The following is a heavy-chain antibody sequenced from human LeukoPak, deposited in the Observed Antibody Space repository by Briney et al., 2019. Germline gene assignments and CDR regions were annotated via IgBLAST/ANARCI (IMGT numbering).Heavy chain of an antibody. CDR2: IIPILGIA. V-gene: IGHV1-69*04. Sequence: ASVKVSCKASGGTFSSYTISWVRQAPGQGLEWMGRIIPILGIANYAQKFQGRVTITADKSTSTAYMELSSLRSEDTAVYYCARDRDSSGWYYFDYWGQGTLVTVS. CDR1: GGTFSSYT. CDR3: ARDRDSSGWYYFDY. D-gene: IGHD6-19*01. J-gene: IGHJ4*02.